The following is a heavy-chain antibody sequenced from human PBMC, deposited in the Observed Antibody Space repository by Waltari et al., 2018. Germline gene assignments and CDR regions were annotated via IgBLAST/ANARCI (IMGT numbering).Heavy chain of an antibody. CDR3: ARMPIVVVPAATNWFDP. Sequence: QLQLQESGPGLVKPSETLSLTCTVSGGSISSSSYYWGWIRQPPGKGLEWIGSIYYSGSTYYNPSLKSRVTISVDTSKNQFSLKLSSVTGADTAVYYCARMPIVVVPAATNWFDPWGQGTLVTVSS. D-gene: IGHD2-2*01. CDR1: GGSISSSSYY. V-gene: IGHV4-39*01. CDR2: IYYSGST. J-gene: IGHJ5*02.